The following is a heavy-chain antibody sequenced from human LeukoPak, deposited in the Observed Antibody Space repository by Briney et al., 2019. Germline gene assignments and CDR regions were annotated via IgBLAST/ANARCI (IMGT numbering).Heavy chain of an antibody. V-gene: IGHV1-2*02. D-gene: IGHD3-9*01. Sequence: ASVKASCKASGYTFTGYYMHWVRQAPGQGLEWMGWINPNSGGSNYAQKFQGRVTMTRDTSISTAYMELSRLRSDDTAVYYCARRPFNYDILTGSPDAFDIWGQGTMVTVSS. CDR3: ARRPFNYDILTGSPDAFDI. J-gene: IGHJ3*02. CDR2: INPNSGGS. CDR1: GYTFTGYY.